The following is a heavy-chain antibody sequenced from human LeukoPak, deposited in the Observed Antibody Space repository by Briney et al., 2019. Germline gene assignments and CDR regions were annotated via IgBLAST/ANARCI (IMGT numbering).Heavy chain of an antibody. J-gene: IGHJ6*04. CDR3: AELGITMIGGV. CDR1: GIPFRSYS. D-gene: IGHD3-10*02. CDR2: ISSSGSTI. Sequence: GGVLRISCAAPGIPFRSYSKKLVRPAPGKGLGWVSYISSSGSTIYYADSVKGRFTISRDNAKNSLYLQMNSLRAEDTAVYYCAELGITMIGGVWGKGTTVTISS. V-gene: IGHV3-48*03.